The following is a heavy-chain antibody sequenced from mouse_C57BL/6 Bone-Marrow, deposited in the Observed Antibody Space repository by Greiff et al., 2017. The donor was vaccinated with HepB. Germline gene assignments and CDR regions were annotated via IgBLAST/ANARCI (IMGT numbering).Heavy chain of an antibody. Sequence: EVQVVESGGGLVKPGGSLKLSCAASGFTFSSYAMSWVRQTPEKRLEWVATISDGGSYTYYPDNVKGRFTISRDNAKNNLYLQMSHLKSEDTAMYYCARDGWDDDYWGQGTTLTVSS. CDR2: ISDGGSYT. V-gene: IGHV5-4*01. CDR3: ARDGWDDDY. CDR1: GFTFSSYA. D-gene: IGHD4-1*01. J-gene: IGHJ2*01.